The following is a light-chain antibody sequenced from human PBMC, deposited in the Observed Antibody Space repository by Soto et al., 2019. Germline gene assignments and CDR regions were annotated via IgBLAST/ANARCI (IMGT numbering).Light chain of an antibody. CDR1: QSIDRW. CDR3: QQYNSYPLT. V-gene: IGKV1-5*01. J-gene: IGKJ4*01. CDR2: DVA. Sequence: DIQMTQSPSTLSASVGDRATSTCRASQSIDRWLDWYQQRPGRAPKLLIYDVANLETGVPSRFSGSGSETEFTLTISSLQPDDFAIYYCQQYNSYPLTFGGGTKVEIK.